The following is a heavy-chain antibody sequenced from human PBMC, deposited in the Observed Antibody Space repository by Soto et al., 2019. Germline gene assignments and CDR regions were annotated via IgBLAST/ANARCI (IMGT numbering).Heavy chain of an antibody. V-gene: IGHV4-59*11. Sequence: PSETLSLTCTVSGASMTDHYCSWIRQPPGKGLEYIGYIFYTGNTNYNSSFKSRVTMSIDMSRNQISLNLNSVTAADTAVYYCARSGHTFGGVVWGPGILVTVSS. J-gene: IGHJ4*02. CDR1: GASMTDHY. D-gene: IGHD3-16*01. CDR3: ARSGHTFGGVV. CDR2: IFYTGNT.